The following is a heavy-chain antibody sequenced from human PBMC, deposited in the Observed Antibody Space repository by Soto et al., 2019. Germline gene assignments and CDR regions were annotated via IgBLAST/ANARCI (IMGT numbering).Heavy chain of an antibody. V-gene: IGHV3-66*01. D-gene: IGHD4-17*01. CDR3: ARADYVAYFGMDV. Sequence: EVQLVESGGGLVQPGGSLRLSCAASGFTVSSIYMSWVRQAPGKGLEWVSAIYSGGTTYYADSVKDRFTISRDSSKNTLYLQMNSLRAEDTAVYYCARADYVAYFGMDVWGQGTTVTVSS. CDR1: GFTVSSIY. CDR2: IYSGGTT. J-gene: IGHJ6*02.